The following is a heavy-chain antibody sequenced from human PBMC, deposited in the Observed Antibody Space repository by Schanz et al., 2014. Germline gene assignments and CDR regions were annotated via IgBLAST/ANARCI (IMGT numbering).Heavy chain of an antibody. CDR2: ISGSGAST. CDR3: AKDLISGWSGFDY. D-gene: IGHD6-19*01. Sequence: EVQLVESGGGLVRPGGSLRLSCAASGFTVRTFAMDWVRQAAGKGLEWVSAISGSGASTYYAGSVKGRFTISRDGSKNTLYLLMNSLRAEDTAVYYCAKDLISGWSGFDYWGQGTLVTVSS. V-gene: IGHV3-23*04. CDR1: GFTVRTFA. J-gene: IGHJ4*02.